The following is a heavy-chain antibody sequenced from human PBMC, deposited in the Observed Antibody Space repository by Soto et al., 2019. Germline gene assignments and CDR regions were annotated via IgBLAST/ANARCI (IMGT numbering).Heavy chain of an antibody. V-gene: IGHV1-2*04. Sequence: ASVKVSCKASGYTFTGYYMHWVRQAPGQGLEWMGWINPNSGGTNYAQKFQGWVTMTRDTSISTAYMELSRLRSDDTAVYYCARSRDVFTVTFDAFDIWGQGTMVTVSS. CDR1: GYTFTGYY. J-gene: IGHJ3*02. D-gene: IGHD4-17*01. CDR3: ARSRDVFTVTFDAFDI. CDR2: INPNSGGT.